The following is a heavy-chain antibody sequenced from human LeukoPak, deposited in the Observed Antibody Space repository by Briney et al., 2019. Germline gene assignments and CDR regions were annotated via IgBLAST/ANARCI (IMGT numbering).Heavy chain of an antibody. Sequence: KPSETLSLTCAVYGGSFSGYYWSWIRQPPGKGPEWIGEINHSGSTNYNPSLKSRVTISVDTSKNQFSLKLSSVTAADTAVYYCARSGAIRYFDLWGRGTLVTVSS. V-gene: IGHV4-34*01. CDR2: INHSGST. D-gene: IGHD2-15*01. CDR1: GGSFSGYY. J-gene: IGHJ2*01. CDR3: ARSGAIRYFDL.